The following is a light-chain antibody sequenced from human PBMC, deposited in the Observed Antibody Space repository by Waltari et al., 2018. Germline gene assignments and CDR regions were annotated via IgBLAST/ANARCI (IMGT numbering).Light chain of an antibody. CDR2: END. Sequence: SYELTQPPSVSVSPGQTAHITCSGSRLGGQLVCWYQQKPGQSPVVVIYENDQRPSGVPERFSGSNSGDTATLTISGTQAMDEADYYCQTWDSTTTWIFGGGTKLTVL. J-gene: IGLJ2*01. CDR1: RLGGQL. V-gene: IGLV3-1*01. CDR3: QTWDSTTTWI.